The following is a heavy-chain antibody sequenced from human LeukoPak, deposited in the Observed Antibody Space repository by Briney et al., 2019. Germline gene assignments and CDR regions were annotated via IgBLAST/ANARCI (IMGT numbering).Heavy chain of an antibody. Sequence: PGGSLRLSCAASGFTFSSYAMSWVRQAPGKGLEWVSVISGSGGSTYSADSVKGRFTISRDNAKNSLYLQMNSLRAEDTAVYYCTTVGAGNYYVMEVWGQGTTVTVSS. V-gene: IGHV3-23*01. CDR1: GFTFSSYA. J-gene: IGHJ6*02. D-gene: IGHD4/OR15-4a*01. CDR2: ISGSGGST. CDR3: TTVGAGNYYVMEV.